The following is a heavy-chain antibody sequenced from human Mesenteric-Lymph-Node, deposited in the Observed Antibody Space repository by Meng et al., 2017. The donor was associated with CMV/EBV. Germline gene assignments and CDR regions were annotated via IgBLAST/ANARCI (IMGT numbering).Heavy chain of an antibody. D-gene: IGHD6-13*01. CDR1: GFTVSSPY. J-gene: IGHJ4*02. CDR3: ARVGWWSPASGYFDY. V-gene: IGHV3-66*02. Sequence: ETLSLTCAVSGFTVSSPYMSWVRQAPGQRLEWVSVIYSGGSTYYADSVKGRFTVSRDKSKNTLFLQMNSLRPGDTAVYYCARVGWWSPASGYFDYWGQGTLVTVSS. CDR2: IYSGGST.